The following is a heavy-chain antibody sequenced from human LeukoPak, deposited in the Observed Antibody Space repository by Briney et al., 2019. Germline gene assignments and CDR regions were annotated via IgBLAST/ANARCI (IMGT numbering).Heavy chain of an antibody. CDR3: AKISYSSSSPFDY. J-gene: IGHJ4*02. Sequence: GGSLRLSCAASGFTFSSYARSWVRQAPGKGLEWVSAISGSGGSTYYADSVKGRFTISRDNSKNTLYLQMNSLRAEDTAVYYWAKISYSSSSPFDYWGQGTLVTVSS. CDR2: ISGSGGST. D-gene: IGHD6-6*01. CDR1: GFTFSSYA. V-gene: IGHV3-23*01.